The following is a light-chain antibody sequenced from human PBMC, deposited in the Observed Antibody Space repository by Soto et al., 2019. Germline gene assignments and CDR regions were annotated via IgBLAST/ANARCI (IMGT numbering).Light chain of an antibody. J-gene: IGKJ1*01. CDR1: QSVSSSY. CDR2: GAS. CDR3: HQSGNSPALT. V-gene: IGKV3-20*01. Sequence: EIVLTQSPGTLSLSPGERATLSCRASQSVSSSYLAWYQQKPGQAPRLLIYGASSRATGIPDRFSGSGSGTAFSLTIIRLEPEDFAVYYCHQSGNSPALTFGKGTKV.